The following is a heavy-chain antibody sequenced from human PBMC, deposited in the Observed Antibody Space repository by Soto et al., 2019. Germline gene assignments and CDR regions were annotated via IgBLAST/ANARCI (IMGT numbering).Heavy chain of an antibody. D-gene: IGHD3-10*01. CDR2: ISWNSGTI. CDR1: GFSFDDYA. CDR3: ARDVWSRASGPPDS. J-gene: IGHJ4*02. V-gene: IGHV3-9*01. Sequence: EVQLVESGGGLVQPGRSPRLSCAASGFSFDDYAMHWVRQAPGKGLEGVTGISWNSGTIGYADSVKGRFTISRDNAKNSLYLQMNSLIAEDTALYYCARDVWSRASGPPDSWGQGTLVTVSS.